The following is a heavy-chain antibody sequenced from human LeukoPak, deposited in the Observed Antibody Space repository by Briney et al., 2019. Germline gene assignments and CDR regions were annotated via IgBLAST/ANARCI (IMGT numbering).Heavy chain of an antibody. D-gene: IGHD2-2*01. CDR3: ARDDCSTTPCYAY. Sequence: GGSLRLSCAASGFTFSRYSMHWVRQAPGKGLEWVALISYDGSNKYYADSVKGRFTISRDNSKNTLYLQMNSLKAEDTAVYYCARDDCSTTPCYAYWGQGTLVTVSS. CDR1: GFTFSRYS. V-gene: IGHV3-30*04. J-gene: IGHJ4*02. CDR2: ISYDGSNK.